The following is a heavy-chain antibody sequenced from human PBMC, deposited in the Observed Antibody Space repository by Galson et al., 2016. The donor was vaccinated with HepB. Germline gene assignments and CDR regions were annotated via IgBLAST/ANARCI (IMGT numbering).Heavy chain of an antibody. Sequence: SLRLSCAASGFTFSSYTMNWVRQAPGKGLEWVSSISSSSSYIYYADSVKGRFTISRDSAKNSLYLQMNSLRAEDTAVYYCARDLGHYDFWSGYYDYYYMDVWSKETTVTVSS. CDR3: ARDLGHYDFWSGYYDYYYMDV. V-gene: IGHV3-21*01. J-gene: IGHJ6*03. CDR1: GFTFSSYT. CDR2: ISSSSSYI. D-gene: IGHD3-3*01.